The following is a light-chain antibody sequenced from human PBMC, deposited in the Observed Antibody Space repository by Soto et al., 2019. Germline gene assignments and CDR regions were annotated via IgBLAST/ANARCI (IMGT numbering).Light chain of an antibody. CDR3: QQRSNWPPLT. Sequence: EIVLTQSPGTLYLSPGERATLSCRASQSVSSRLAWYHQKPGQSPRLLIYGASTRATGIPARFSGSGSGTDFTLTISSLEPEDFAVYYCQQRSNWPPLTFGGGTKVDI. J-gene: IGKJ4*01. CDR1: QSVSSR. V-gene: IGKV3-11*01. CDR2: GAS.